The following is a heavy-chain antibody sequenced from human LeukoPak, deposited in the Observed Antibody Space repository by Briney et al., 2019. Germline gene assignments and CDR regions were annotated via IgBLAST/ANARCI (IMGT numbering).Heavy chain of an antibody. CDR2: INPNSGGT. Sequence: GASVKVSCKASGYTFTSYYMHWVRQAPGQGLEWMGWINPNSGGTNYAQKFQGRVTMTRDTSISTAYMELSRLRSDDTAVYYCARGSSIWFGELFEGWFDPWGQGTLVTVSS. D-gene: IGHD3-10*01. J-gene: IGHJ5*02. V-gene: IGHV1-2*02. CDR1: GYTFTSYY. CDR3: ARGSSIWFGELFEGWFDP.